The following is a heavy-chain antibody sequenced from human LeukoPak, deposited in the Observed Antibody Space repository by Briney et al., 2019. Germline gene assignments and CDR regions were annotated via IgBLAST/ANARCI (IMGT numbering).Heavy chain of an antibody. V-gene: IGHV3-23*01. J-gene: IGHJ3*02. CDR2: ISGSGGST. Sequence: WGSLRLSCAASGFTFSSHAMSWVRQAPGKGLEWVSTISGSGGSTYYADSVKGRFTLSRDTSKNTLYLQMNSLRAEDTAVYYCAKKRGTPVTTIDIWGQGTMVTVSS. CDR3: AKKRGTPVTTIDI. D-gene: IGHD4-17*01. CDR1: GFTFSSHA.